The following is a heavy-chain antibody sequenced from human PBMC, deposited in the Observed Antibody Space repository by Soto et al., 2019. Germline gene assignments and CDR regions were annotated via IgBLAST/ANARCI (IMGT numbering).Heavy chain of an antibody. D-gene: IGHD2-2*01. CDR2: ISGSGGST. J-gene: IGHJ6*02. CDR3: ARLVPAAMSYYYGMDV. Sequence: GGSLRLSCAASGFTFSSYAMSWVRQAPGKGLEWVSAISGSGGSTYYADSVKGRFTISRDNSKNTLYLQMNSLRAEDTAVYYCARLVPAAMSYYYGMDVWGQGTTVTVSS. CDR1: GFTFSSYA. V-gene: IGHV3-23*01.